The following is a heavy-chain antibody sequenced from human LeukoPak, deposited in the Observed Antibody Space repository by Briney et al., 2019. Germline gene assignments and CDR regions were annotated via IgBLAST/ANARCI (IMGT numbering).Heavy chain of an antibody. J-gene: IGHJ4*02. CDR1: GFTFSSYA. CDR2: ISGSGGGT. V-gene: IGHV3-23*01. CDR3: AKGGRLAVAGTGDDY. Sequence: GGSLRLSCAASGFTFSSYAMSWVRQAPGKGLEWVSAISGSGGGTYYADSVKGRFTISRDNSKNTLYLQMNSLRAEDTAVYYCAKGGRLAVAGTGDDYWGQGTLVTVSS. D-gene: IGHD6-19*01.